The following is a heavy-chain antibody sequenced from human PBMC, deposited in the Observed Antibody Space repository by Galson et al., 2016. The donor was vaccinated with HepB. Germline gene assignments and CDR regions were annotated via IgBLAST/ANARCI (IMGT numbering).Heavy chain of an antibody. J-gene: IGHJ5*02. V-gene: IGHV3-74*01. CDR1: GFAFGSHW. CDR3: GRDHSVVLTTAYNWFDP. D-gene: IGHD4-23*01. Sequence: SLRLSCAASGFAFGSHWMHWVRQVPGKGLVWVSRINSDGTISNYADSVKGRFTISRDNAKNTLYLQMNGLRVEDTAVYYCGRDHSVVLTTAYNWFDPWGQGTLVTVSS. CDR2: INSDGTIS.